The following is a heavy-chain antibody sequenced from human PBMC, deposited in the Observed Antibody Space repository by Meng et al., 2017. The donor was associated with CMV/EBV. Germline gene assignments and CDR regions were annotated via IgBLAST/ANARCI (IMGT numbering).Heavy chain of an antibody. Sequence: SYRMNWVRQAPGKGLEWVSSISSSSSYIYYADSVKGRFTISRDNAKNSLYLQMNSLRAEDTAVYYCARTGHTLLTIFGVVIIKDFDYWGQGTLVTVSS. CDR3: ARTGHTLLTIFGVVIIKDFDY. CDR2: ISSSSSYI. V-gene: IGHV3-21*01. D-gene: IGHD3-3*01. CDR1: SYR. J-gene: IGHJ4*02.